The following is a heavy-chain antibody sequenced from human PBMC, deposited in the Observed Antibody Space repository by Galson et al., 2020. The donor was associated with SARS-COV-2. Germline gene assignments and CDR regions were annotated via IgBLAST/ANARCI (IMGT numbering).Heavy chain of an antibody. D-gene: IGHD3-9*01. V-gene: IGHV4-39*01. CDR1: GGSISSSNYY. CDR2: IYYTESN. Sequence: SETLSLTCTVSGGSISSSNYYWGWLRPPPGEGLEWIGSIYYTESNYYNPSLTSRVTMSVDTSRNQFSLKLSSVTAADTAVYYCARQILTGYYSFYYFDFWGQGTLVTVSS. CDR3: ARQILTGYYSFYYFDF. J-gene: IGHJ4*02.